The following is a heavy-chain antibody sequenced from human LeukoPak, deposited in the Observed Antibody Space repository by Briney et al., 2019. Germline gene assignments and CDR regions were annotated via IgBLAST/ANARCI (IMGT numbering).Heavy chain of an antibody. Sequence: SETLSLTCTVSGGSISSYYWSWIRQPPGKGLEWIGYIYYSGSTNYNPSLKSRVTISVDTSKNQFSLKLSSVTAADTAVYYCARSDRDGCILGDAFDIWGQGTMVTVSS. CDR3: ARSDRDGCILGDAFDI. CDR2: IYYSGST. J-gene: IGHJ3*02. V-gene: IGHV4-59*01. D-gene: IGHD5-24*01. CDR1: GGSISSYY.